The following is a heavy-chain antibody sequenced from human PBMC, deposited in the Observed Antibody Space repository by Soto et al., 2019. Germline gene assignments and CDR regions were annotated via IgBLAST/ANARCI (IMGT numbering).Heavy chain of an antibody. CDR1: GGSISSSNW. V-gene: IGHV4-4*02. J-gene: IGHJ4*02. CDR2: IYHSGST. Sequence: SEALSLTCAVSGGSISSSNWCSWVRQPPGKGLEWIGEIYHSGSTNYNPSLKSRVTISVDKSKNQFSLKLNSVTAADTAVYYCARAAMGGSSWPFDYWGQGTLVTVSS. D-gene: IGHD6-13*01. CDR3: ARAAMGGSSWPFDY.